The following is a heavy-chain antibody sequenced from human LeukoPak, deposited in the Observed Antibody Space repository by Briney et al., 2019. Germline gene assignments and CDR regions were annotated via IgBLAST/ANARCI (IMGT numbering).Heavy chain of an antibody. CDR1: GFIVSSNF. D-gene: IGHD3-10*01. J-gene: IGHJ6*02. Sequence: GGSLRLSCAASGFIVSSNFMNWVRQAPGKGLEWVSVIYSGGSTYYADSVKGRFTISRDNSKNTLYLQMNSLRAEDTAVYYCARDMKGAYYGSGIHGMDVWGQGTTVTVSS. CDR3: ARDMKGAYYGSGIHGMDV. CDR2: IYSGGST. V-gene: IGHV3-53*01.